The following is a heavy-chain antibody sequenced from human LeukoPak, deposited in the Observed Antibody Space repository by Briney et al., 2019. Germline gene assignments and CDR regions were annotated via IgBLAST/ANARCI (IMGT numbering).Heavy chain of an antibody. CDR2: ISSSSSYI. Sequence: PGGSLRLSCAASGFTFSSYYMNWVRQAPGKGLEWVSSISSSSSYIYYADSAKGRFTISRDNANNSLYLQMNSLRAEDTAVYYCASSTEPDYWGQGTLVTVSS. V-gene: IGHV3-21*01. J-gene: IGHJ4*02. CDR3: ASSTEPDY. CDR1: GFTFSSYY. D-gene: IGHD1-14*01.